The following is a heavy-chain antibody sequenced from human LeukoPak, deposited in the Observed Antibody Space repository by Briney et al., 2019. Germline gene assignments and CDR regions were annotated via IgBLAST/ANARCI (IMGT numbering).Heavy chain of an antibody. CDR3: CRRWAAASFDY. CDR2: IYHSGST. V-gene: IGHV4-38-2*01. CDR1: GYSISSGYY. J-gene: IGHJ4*02. Sequence: PSGTLSLTCAVSGYSISSGYYWGWIRQPPGKGLEWIGSIYHSGSTYYNPSLKSRVTISVDTSKNQFSLKLSSVTAADTAVYYCCRRWAAASFDYWGQGTLVTVSS. D-gene: IGHD6-13*01.